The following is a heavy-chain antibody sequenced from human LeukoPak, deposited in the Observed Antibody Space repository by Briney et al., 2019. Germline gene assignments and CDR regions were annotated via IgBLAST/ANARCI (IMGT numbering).Heavy chain of an antibody. CDR1: ELTFSSYN. V-gene: IGHV3-21*01. Sequence: GGSLRLTCAASELTFSSYNMYWVRQAPVKGLEWVASISSSTGYIYYADSVMGRFTISRDNAKNSLYLQMNSLRAEDTAVYYCARAVGYKSFLDYWGQGTLVTVSS. CDR2: ISSSTGYI. CDR3: ARAVGYKSFLDY. D-gene: IGHD5-24*01. J-gene: IGHJ4*02.